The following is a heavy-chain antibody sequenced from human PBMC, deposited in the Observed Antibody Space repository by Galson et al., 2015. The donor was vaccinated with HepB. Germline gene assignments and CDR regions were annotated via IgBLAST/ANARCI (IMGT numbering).Heavy chain of an antibody. V-gene: IGHV1-8*01. D-gene: IGHD3-10*01. CDR1: GYTFTSYD. J-gene: IGHJ6*02. CDR3: ARSQRRARRVIIYYYYYYGMDV. CDR2: MNPNSGNT. Sequence: SVKVSCKASGYTFTSYDINWVRQATGQGLEWMGWMNPNSGNTGYAQKFQGRVTMTRNTSISTAYMELSSLRSEDTAVYYCARSQRRARRVIIYYYYYYGMDVWGQGTTVTVSS.